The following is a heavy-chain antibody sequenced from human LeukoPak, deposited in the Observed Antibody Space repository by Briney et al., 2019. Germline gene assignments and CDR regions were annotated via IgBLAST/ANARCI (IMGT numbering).Heavy chain of an antibody. CDR1: GFTFSSYA. CDR2: ISHDERDI. J-gene: IGHJ4*02. Sequence: GRSLRLSCAASGFTFSSYAMHWVRQAPGKGLEWVAVISHDERDIYYADSVKGRFTISRDNSKNTLYLQMNSLRAEDTAVYYCAKDRTGLLVVPAALDYWGQGTLVTVSS. D-gene: IGHD2-2*01. V-gene: IGHV3-30*04. CDR3: AKDRTGLLVVPAALDY.